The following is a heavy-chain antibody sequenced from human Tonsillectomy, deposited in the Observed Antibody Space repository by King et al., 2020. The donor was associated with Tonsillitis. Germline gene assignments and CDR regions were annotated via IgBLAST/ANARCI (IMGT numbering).Heavy chain of an antibody. D-gene: IGHD3-22*01. Sequence: QLVQSGAELRKPGASVTVSGRTSGDTLTGHFVHWVRQAPGQGLEWMGWINPKSGDTNYAQNFQGRVTLSGDVSSTTAYMGLSSLRPDDTAVYYCATNAIASDSSAYRDFRHWGQGTLVTVTS. CDR2: INPKSGDT. CDR3: ATNAIASDSSAYRDFRH. CDR1: GDTLTGHF. V-gene: IGHV1-2*02. J-gene: IGHJ1*01.